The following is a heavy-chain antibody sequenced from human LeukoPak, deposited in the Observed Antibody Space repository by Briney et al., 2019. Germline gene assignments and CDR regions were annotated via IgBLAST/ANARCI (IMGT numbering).Heavy chain of an antibody. V-gene: IGHV3-48*03. CDR1: GFTFSSYA. J-gene: IGHJ4*02. CDR3: AREDTYYYGSGSYYDY. Sequence: GGSLRLSCAASGFTFSSYAMSWVRQAPGKGLEWVSAISSSGSTIYYADSVKGRFTISRDNAKNSLYLQMNSLRAEDTAVYYCAREDTYYYGSGSYYDYWGQGTLVTVSS. D-gene: IGHD3-10*01. CDR2: ISSSGSTI.